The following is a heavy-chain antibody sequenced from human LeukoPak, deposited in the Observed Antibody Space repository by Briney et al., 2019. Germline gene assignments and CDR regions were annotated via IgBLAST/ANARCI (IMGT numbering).Heavy chain of an antibody. CDR2: INHSGST. V-gene: IGHV4-34*01. J-gene: IGHJ5*02. D-gene: IGHD1-26*01. CDR1: GGSFSGYY. CDR3: ARGPPRIVGATSFRWFDP. Sequence: SETLSLTCAVYGGSFSGYYWSWIRQPPGKGLEWIGEINHSGSTNYNPSLKSRVTISVDTSKNQFSLKLSSVTAADTAVYYCARGPPRIVGATSFRWFDPWGQGTLVTVSS.